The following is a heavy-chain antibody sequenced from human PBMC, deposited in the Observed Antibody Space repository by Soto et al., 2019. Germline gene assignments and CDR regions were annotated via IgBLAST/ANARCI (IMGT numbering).Heavy chain of an antibody. CDR3: AREGTTAGFDY. CDR1: GGSISSYY. CDR2: IYYSGST. D-gene: IGHD4-17*01. J-gene: IGHJ4*02. Sequence: SETLSLTCTVSGGSISSYYWSWIRQPPGKGLEWIGYIYYSGSTNYPPSLKSRVTISVDTSKNQFSLKLSSVTAADTAVYYCAREGTTAGFDYWGQGTLVTVSS. V-gene: IGHV4-59*01.